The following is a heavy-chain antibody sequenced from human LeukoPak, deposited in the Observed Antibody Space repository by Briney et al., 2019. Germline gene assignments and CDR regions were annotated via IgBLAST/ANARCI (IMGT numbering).Heavy chain of an antibody. CDR2: IWYDGKNK. CDR3: TRVSESGNSDY. CDR1: GFNFTGYG. J-gene: IGHJ4*02. D-gene: IGHD4-23*01. Sequence: GGSLRLSCAASGFNFTGYGIHWVRQVPGKGLDWVAVIWYDGKNKHYADSVKGRFTISRDTSKNTVYLQMNSLRAGDTAVYYCTRVSESGNSDYWGQGTLVTVSS. V-gene: IGHV3-33*08.